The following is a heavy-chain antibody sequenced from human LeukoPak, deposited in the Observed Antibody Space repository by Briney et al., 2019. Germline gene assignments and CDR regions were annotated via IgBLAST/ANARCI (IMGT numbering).Heavy chain of an antibody. D-gene: IGHD1/OR15-1a*01. J-gene: IGHJ6*03. Sequence: GASVKVSCKASGGTFSNYAISWVRQAPGQGLEWMGGIIPIFGTANYAQKFRGRVTITADKSTRTAYMELSSLRSDDTAVYHCARAKNWNNLGDYYYYMDVWGKGTTVTVSS. CDR3: ARAKNWNNLGDYYYYMDV. CDR1: GGTFSNYA. CDR2: IIPIFGTA. V-gene: IGHV1-69*06.